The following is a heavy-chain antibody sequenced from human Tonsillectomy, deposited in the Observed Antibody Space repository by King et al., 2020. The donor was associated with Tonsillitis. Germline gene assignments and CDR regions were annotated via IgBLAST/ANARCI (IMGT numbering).Heavy chain of an antibody. CDR1: GFTLRRYW. CDR2: IRQDGSEE. Sequence: GQLVQSGGGLVQPGGSLRLCCAASGFTLRRYWMNWVRQAPGKGLEWVANIRQDGSEEYYVDSVKGRFTISRDNAKNSLYLQMNSLRAEDTAVYYCARVVGGGWTQHGMDVWGQGTTVTVSS. D-gene: IGHD3-16*01. J-gene: IGHJ6*02. V-gene: IGHV3-7*03. CDR3: ARVVGGGWTQHGMDV.